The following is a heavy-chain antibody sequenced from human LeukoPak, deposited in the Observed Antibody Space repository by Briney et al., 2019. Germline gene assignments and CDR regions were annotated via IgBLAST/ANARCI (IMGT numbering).Heavy chain of an antibody. V-gene: IGHV3-30*02. CDR3: ASLLYDSSGYPQGG. CDR2: IRSDGSNK. Sequence: GGSLRLSCAASGFTFGSYGMHWVRQAPGKGLEWVTFIRSDGSNKYYADSVKGRFTISRDNSKNTLYLQMNSLRAEDTAVYYCASLLYDSSGYPQGGWGQGTLVTVSS. CDR1: GFTFGSYG. D-gene: IGHD3-22*01. J-gene: IGHJ4*02.